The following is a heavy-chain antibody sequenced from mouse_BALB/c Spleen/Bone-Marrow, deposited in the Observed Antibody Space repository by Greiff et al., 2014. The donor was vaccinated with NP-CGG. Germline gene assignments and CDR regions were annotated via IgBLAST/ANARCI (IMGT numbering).Heavy chain of an antibody. CDR3: AREEYGQKVYAMDY. Sequence: EVHLVESGGGLVKPGGSLKLSCAASGFTFSSYAMSWVRQTPEKRLEWVASISSGGSTYYPDSVKGRFTTSRDNARNILYLQMSSLRSEDTAMYYCAREEYGQKVYAMDYWGQGTSVTVSS. V-gene: IGHV5-6-5*01. CDR2: ISSGGST. J-gene: IGHJ4*01. D-gene: IGHD2-10*02. CDR1: GFTFSSYA.